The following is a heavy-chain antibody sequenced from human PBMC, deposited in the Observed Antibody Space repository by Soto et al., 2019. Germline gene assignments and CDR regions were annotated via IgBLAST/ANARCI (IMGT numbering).Heavy chain of an antibody. CDR3: ARDSVLAYYLEHRNPSGFDP. CDR2: IYYSGNT. V-gene: IGHV4-61*03. CDR1: GGSVGSGSYY. Sequence: QVQLQESGPGLVKPSETLSLTCTVSGGSVGSGSYYWSWIRQPLGKGLEWIGYIYYSGNTDYNPSLRGRATISVDKAKNHFSMQLTSVTAADTAIYYCARDSVLAYYLEHRNPSGFDPWGQGTLVIVSS. D-gene: IGHD1-26*01. J-gene: IGHJ5*02.